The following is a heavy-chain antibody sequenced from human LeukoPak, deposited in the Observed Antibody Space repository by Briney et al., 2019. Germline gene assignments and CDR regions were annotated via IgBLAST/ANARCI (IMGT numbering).Heavy chain of an antibody. J-gene: IGHJ4*02. Sequence: ASVKVSCKASGYTFTDYYIHWVRQAPGQGLELMGWINPNSGGTAYAQKFQGRITMTRDTSINTVYMELSRLTSGDSAVYYRARSMSPYYSDYWGQGTLVTVSS. CDR1: GYTFTDYY. CDR3: ARSMSPYYSDY. CDR2: INPNSGGT. V-gene: IGHV1-2*02.